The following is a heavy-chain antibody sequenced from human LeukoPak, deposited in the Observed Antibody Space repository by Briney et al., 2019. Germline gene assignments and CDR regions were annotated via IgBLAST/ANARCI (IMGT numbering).Heavy chain of an antibody. CDR2: MSHSGRT. V-gene: IGHV4-38-2*01. CDR1: GYSLDSDFY. CDR3: ARRRDGLYGMDV. J-gene: IGHJ6*02. D-gene: IGHD2-8*01. Sequence: SETLSLTCAVSGYSLDSDFYLGWIRQSPGKGLEWVGSMSHSGRTYYNPSLKSRVTISVDTSKNQFSLKLSSVTAADTAVYYCARRRDGLYGMDVWGQGTTVTVSS.